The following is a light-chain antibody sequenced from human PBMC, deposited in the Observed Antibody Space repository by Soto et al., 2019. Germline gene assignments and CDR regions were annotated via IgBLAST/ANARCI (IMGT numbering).Light chain of an antibody. CDR2: DAS. CDR3: HQRSNWPPFT. J-gene: IGKJ3*01. Sequence: EIVLTQSPATLSLSPGERATLSCRASQNVGTYLAWYQQKAGQAPRLLIYDASNRATAVPARFSGSGSGTDFTLTISSLEPEDFAVYYCHQRSNWPPFTFGPGTKVDIK. CDR1: QNVGTY. V-gene: IGKV3-11*01.